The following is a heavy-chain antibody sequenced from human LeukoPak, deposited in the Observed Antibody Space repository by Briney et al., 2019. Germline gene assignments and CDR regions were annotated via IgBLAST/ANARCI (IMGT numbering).Heavy chain of an antibody. CDR2: IYYSGST. CDR3: ARSDVAVTDPNWFDP. V-gene: IGHV4-59*01. J-gene: IGHJ5*02. D-gene: IGHD2-21*02. CDR1: GGSISSYY. Sequence: SETLSFTCTVSGGSISSYYWSWIRQPPGKGLEWIGYIYYSGSTNYNPSLKSRVTISVDTSKNQFSLKLSSVTAADTAVYYCARSDVAVTDPNWFDPWGQGTLVTVSS.